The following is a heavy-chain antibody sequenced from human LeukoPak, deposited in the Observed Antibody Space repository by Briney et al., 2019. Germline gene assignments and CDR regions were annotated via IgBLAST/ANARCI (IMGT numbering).Heavy chain of an antibody. CDR1: GFTFSSYW. Sequence: GGSLRLSCAASGFTFSSYWMSWVRQAPGKGLEWVANIKQDGSEKYYVDSVKGRFTISGDNAKNSLYLQMNSLRAEDTAVYYCARPSKSTIFGVVIIGAFDIWGQGTMVTVSS. D-gene: IGHD3-3*01. V-gene: IGHV3-7*01. CDR2: IKQDGSEK. J-gene: IGHJ3*02. CDR3: ARPSKSTIFGVVIIGAFDI.